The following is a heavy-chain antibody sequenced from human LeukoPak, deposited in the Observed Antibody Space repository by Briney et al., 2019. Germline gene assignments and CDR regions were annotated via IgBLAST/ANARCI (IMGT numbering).Heavy chain of an antibody. V-gene: IGHV3-30*03. CDR2: ISYDGSNK. CDR3: ARGPLGATFIGTMDV. D-gene: IGHD1-26*01. Sequence: GRSLRLSCAASGFTFSSYGMHWVRQAPGKGLEWVAVISYDGSNKYYADSVKGRFTISRDNSKNTLYLQMNSLRAEDTAVYYCARGPLGATFIGTMDVWGKGTTVTVSS. J-gene: IGHJ6*04. CDR1: GFTFSSYG.